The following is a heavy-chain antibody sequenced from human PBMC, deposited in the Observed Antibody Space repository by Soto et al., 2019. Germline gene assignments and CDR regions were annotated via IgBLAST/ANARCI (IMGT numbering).Heavy chain of an antibody. Sequence: QVQLVQSGAEMKEPGASVKVSCKASGYTFTGYYMHWARQAPGQGLEWMGWIKSFNGDTNYAQKFQGRVTLTRDTSISTAYMELSRLKSDDTAVYYCARVVSPYYDVLTGNWFDPWGHGTLVTVSS. D-gene: IGHD3-9*01. V-gene: IGHV1-2*02. CDR3: ARVVSPYYDVLTGNWFDP. CDR2: IKSFNGDT. J-gene: IGHJ5*02. CDR1: GYTFTGYY.